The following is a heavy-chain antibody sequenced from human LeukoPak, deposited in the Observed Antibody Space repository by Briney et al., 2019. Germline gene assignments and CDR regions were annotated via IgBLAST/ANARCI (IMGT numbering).Heavy chain of an antibody. CDR1: GGTFSNYA. CDR3: ARASSDDTAMATPFAY. Sequence: ASVKVSCKASGGTFSNYAINWVRQAPGQGLEWMGGITPIFGTANYVQKFQGRVTITADGSTSTAYMELSRLRSEDTAIYYCARASSDDTAMATPFAYWGQGTLVTVSS. D-gene: IGHD5-18*01. J-gene: IGHJ4*02. CDR2: ITPIFGTA. V-gene: IGHV1-69*13.